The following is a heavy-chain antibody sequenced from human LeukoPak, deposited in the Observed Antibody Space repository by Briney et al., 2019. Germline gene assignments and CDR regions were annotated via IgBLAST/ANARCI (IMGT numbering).Heavy chain of an antibody. J-gene: IGHJ6*03. V-gene: IGHV4-59*01. CDR1: GGSISGYY. CDR2: IYYSGST. D-gene: IGHD3-3*01. CDR3: ATQYYDFWSGYPLSYYYYYMDV. Sequence: SETVSLTCTVSGGSISGYYWSWIRQPPGKGLEWIGYIYYSGSTNYNPSLKSRVTISVDTSKNQFSLKLSSVTAADTAVYYCATQYYDFWSGYPLSYYYYYMDVWGKGTTVTVSS.